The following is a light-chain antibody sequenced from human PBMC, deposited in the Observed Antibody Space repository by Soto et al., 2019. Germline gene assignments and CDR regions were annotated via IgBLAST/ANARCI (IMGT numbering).Light chain of an antibody. Sequence: QSALTQPASVSGSPGQSLTISCTGTSSDVGGYNYVSWYQQYPGKAPKLMIYDVSDRPSGVSNRFSGSKSGNTASLTISGIQAEDEADYYCSSYTSSSTVVFGGGTKLTVL. J-gene: IGLJ2*01. CDR3: SSYTSSSTVV. CDR1: SSDVGGYNY. V-gene: IGLV2-14*01. CDR2: DVS.